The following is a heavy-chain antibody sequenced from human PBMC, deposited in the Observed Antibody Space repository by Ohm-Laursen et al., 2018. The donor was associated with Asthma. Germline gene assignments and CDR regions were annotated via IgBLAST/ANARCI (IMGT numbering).Heavy chain of an antibody. CDR3: ARYEHSNYFNY. Sequence: TLSLTCTFSGGSISNRGYYWNWIRQPPGKGLEWIGYIYKSGGSYYNSSLKSRVIIPIDTSKNQFALKLNAVTAADTAVYYCARYEHSNYFNYWGQGTLVTVSS. J-gene: IGHJ4*02. CDR1: GGSISNRGYY. V-gene: IGHV4-30-2*01. D-gene: IGHD4-11*01. CDR2: IYKSGGS.